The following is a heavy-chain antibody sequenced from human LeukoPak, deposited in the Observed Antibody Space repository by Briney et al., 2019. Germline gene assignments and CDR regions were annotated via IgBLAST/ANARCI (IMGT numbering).Heavy chain of an antibody. J-gene: IGHJ6*02. V-gene: IGHV1-69*13. D-gene: IGHD3-10*02. Sequence: VASVKVSCKASGGTFSSYAISWVRQAPGQGLEWMGGIIPIIGTANYAQKFQGRVTITADESTSTAYMELSSLRSEDTAVYYCARTTTSVFGYGMDVWGQGTTVTVSS. CDR1: GGTFSSYA. CDR2: IIPIIGTA. CDR3: ARTTTSVFGYGMDV.